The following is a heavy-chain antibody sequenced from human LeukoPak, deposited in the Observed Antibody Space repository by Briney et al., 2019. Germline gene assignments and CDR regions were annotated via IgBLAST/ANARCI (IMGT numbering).Heavy chain of an antibody. V-gene: IGHV1-8*01. CDR3: ARSAPYCSGGSCYRRWFDP. Sequence: ASVKASYKASGYTFTSYDINWVRQATGQGLEWMGWMNPNSGNTGYAQKFQGRVTMTRNTSISTAYMELSSLRSEDTAVYYCARSAPYCSGGSCYRRWFDPWGQGTLVTVSS. J-gene: IGHJ5*02. D-gene: IGHD2-15*01. CDR2: MNPNSGNT. CDR1: GYTFTSYD.